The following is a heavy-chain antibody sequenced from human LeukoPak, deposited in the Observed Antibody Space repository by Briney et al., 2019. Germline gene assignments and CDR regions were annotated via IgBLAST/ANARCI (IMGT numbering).Heavy chain of an antibody. CDR3: AREGSGWFEEPFDY. CDR2: IKQDGSEK. D-gene: IGHD6-19*01. J-gene: IGHJ4*02. CDR1: GFTFSSYW. Sequence: GGSLRLSCAAPGFTFSSYWMSWVRQAPGKGLEWVANIKQDGSEKYYVDSVKGRFTISRDNAKNSLYLQMNSLRAEDTAVYYCAREGSGWFEEPFDYWGQGTLVTVSS. V-gene: IGHV3-7*01.